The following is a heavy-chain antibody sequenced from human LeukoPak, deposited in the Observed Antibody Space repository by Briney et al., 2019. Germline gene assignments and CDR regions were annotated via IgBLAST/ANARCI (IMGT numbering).Heavy chain of an antibody. V-gene: IGHV4-59*01. CDR1: GGSISSYY. D-gene: IGHD3-10*01. CDR2: IYYSGST. Sequence: SETLSLTCTVSGGSISSYYWSWIRQPPGKGLEWIGYIYYSGSTNYNPSLKSRVTISVDTSKNQFSLKLSSVTAADTAVYYCARGQEYYYGSGSADAFDIWGQGTMVTVSS. CDR3: ARGQEYYYGSGSADAFDI. J-gene: IGHJ3*02.